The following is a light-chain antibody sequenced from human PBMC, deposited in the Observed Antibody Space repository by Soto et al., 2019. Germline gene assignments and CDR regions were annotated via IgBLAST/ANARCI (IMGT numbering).Light chain of an antibody. Sequence: VLTQPPSASGTPGQKVTISCSGSSSNIGSNAVNWYQQVPGTAPKLLIYSDDQRPSGVPDRFSGSKSGTSASLAISGLQSEDEADYICAAWNDNLNGPSYVFGTGTKVTVL. V-gene: IGLV1-44*01. J-gene: IGLJ1*01. CDR1: SSNIGSNA. CDR3: AAWNDNLNGPSYV. CDR2: SDD.